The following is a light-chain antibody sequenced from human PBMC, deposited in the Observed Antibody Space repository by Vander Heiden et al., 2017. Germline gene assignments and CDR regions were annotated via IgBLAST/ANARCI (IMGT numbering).Light chain of an antibody. CDR3: QKENCAPQIFT. CDR1: QGISNY. J-gene: IGKJ3*01. V-gene: IGKV1-27*01. Sequence: DIQMTQSPSSLSASVGDRVTITCRASQGISNYLAWYQQKPGNGPKLLISAASTLQSGVKSRFSGSRYGTDFTLTISSRQPEDVATYYCQKENCAPQIFTFGHGTKVXIK. CDR2: AAS.